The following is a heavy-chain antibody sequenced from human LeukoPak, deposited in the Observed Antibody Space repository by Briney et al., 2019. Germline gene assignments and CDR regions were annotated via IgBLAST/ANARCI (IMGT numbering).Heavy chain of an antibody. J-gene: IGHJ4*02. V-gene: IGHV3-23*01. Sequence: PGGSLRLSCAASGFTFSSYAMSWVRQAPGKGLEWVSAISGSGGSTYYADSWKGRFTISRANSKNTLYLQMNSLRAEDTAVYYCAKDAHYGSGSNFDYWGQGTLVTVSS. CDR1: GFTFSSYA. D-gene: IGHD3-10*01. CDR2: ISGSGGST. CDR3: AKDAHYGSGSNFDY.